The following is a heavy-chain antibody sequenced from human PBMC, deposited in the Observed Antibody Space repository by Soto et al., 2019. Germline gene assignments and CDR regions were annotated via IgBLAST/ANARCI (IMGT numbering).Heavy chain of an antibody. CDR3: ARDMVRGVTPRSYFDY. Sequence: HVQLQESGPGLVKPSQTLSLTCTVSGGSISSGGYYWSWIRQHPGKGLEWIGYIYYSGSTYYNPSLKSRVTISVDTSKNQFSLKLSPVTAADTAVYYCARDMVRGVTPRSYFDYWGQGTLVTVSS. CDR2: IYYSGST. V-gene: IGHV4-31*03. D-gene: IGHD3-10*01. J-gene: IGHJ4*02. CDR1: GGSISSGGYY.